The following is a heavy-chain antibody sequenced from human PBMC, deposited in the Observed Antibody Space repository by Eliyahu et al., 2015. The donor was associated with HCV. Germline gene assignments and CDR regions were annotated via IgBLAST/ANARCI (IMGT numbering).Heavy chain of an antibody. Sequence: QVQLVQSGAEVKKPGASVKGSCKASGYTFTSYAMHWVRQAPGQRLEWMGWINAGNGNTKYSQKFQGRVTITRDTSASTAYMELSSLRSEDTAVYYCARSGSSWEAFDYWGQGTLVTVSS. CDR3: ARSGSSWEAFDY. D-gene: IGHD6-13*01. J-gene: IGHJ4*02. CDR1: GYTFTSYA. V-gene: IGHV1-3*01. CDR2: INAGNGNT.